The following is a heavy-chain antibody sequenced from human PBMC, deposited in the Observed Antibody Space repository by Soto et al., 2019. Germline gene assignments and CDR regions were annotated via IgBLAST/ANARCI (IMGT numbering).Heavy chain of an antibody. CDR3: ARKYYDFWRNYYYRDV. V-gene: IGHV4-59*01. D-gene: IGHD3-3*01. CDR2: IYYSGST. J-gene: IGHJ6*03. Sequence: QVQLQESGPGLVKPSETLSLTCTVSGGSISSYYWSWIRQPPGKGLEWIGYIYYSGSTNYNPSLTSRATISVDTSKNQYSLKLSSVTAADTAVYYCARKYYDFWRNYYYRDVWGKGTTVTVSS. CDR1: GGSISSYY.